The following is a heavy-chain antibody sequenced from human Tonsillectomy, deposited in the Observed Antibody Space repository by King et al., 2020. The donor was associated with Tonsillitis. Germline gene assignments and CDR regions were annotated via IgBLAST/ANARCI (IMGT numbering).Heavy chain of an antibody. CDR1: GFTFNTYA. CDR3: AREDSTYYKGSIDI. Sequence: VQLVESGGGVVQPGRSLRLSCAASGFTFNTYAMHWVRQAPGKGLEWVAIISDDGRNKDSATSVKGRFTISRDNSKNTLYLQMNSLRPEDTAVYFCAREDSTYYKGSIDIWGQGTMVTVSS. D-gene: IGHD1-26*01. J-gene: IGHJ3*02. CDR2: ISDDGRNK. V-gene: IGHV3-30*04.